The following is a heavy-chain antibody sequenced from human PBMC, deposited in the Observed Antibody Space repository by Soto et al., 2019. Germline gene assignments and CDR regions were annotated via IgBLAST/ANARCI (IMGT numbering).Heavy chain of an antibody. Sequence: PSETMTLTCAVYGGSFSGYYGSWIRKPPGKGLEWIGEINHSGSTDYNPSLKSRVTISVDTSKNQFSLKLSSVTAADTAVYYCARVKGRVGGGFYYYYGMDVWGQGTTVTVSS. CDR3: ARVKGRVGGGFYYYYGMDV. CDR1: GGSFSGYY. CDR2: INHSGST. V-gene: IGHV4-34*01. D-gene: IGHD5-12*01. J-gene: IGHJ6*02.